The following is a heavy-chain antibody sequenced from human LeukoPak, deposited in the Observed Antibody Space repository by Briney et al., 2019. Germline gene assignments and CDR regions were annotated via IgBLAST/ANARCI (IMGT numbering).Heavy chain of an antibody. V-gene: IGHV3-23*01. Sequence: GGSLRLSCAASGFTFIGYAMSWVRQVPGKGLEWVSAINGEATSTFYAESVKGRFTISRDNFKNTLYLQMSDLRAEDTAVYYCVKRDYYDTTTFSPLFQHWGQGTLVTVSS. CDR2: INGEATST. CDR3: VKRDYYDTTTFSPLFQH. CDR1: GFTFIGYA. D-gene: IGHD3-22*01. J-gene: IGHJ1*01.